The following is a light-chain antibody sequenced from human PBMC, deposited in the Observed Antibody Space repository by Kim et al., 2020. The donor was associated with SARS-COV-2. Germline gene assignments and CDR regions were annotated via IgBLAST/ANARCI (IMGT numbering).Light chain of an antibody. CDR2: QDS. J-gene: IGLJ1*01. CDR3: QAWDSCTFYV. Sequence: SYELTQPPSVSVSPGQTASITCSGDKLGDKYACWYQQKPGQSPVLVIYQDSKRPSGIPERFSGSNSGNTATLTISGTQAMDEADYYCQAWDSCTFYVFGTGTKVTVL. CDR1: KLGDKY. V-gene: IGLV3-1*01.